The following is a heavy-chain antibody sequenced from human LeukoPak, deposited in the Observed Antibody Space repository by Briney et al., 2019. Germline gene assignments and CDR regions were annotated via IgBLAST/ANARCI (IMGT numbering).Heavy chain of an antibody. V-gene: IGHV3-11*01. CDR2: ISDSGSST. CDR3: VRDSGSNYYSSAGY. J-gene: IGHJ4*02. CDR1: GFPFSDYY. D-gene: IGHD3-10*01. Sequence: PGGSLRLSCAASGFPFSDYYMSWIRQAPGKGLEWVSYISDSGSSTFYADSVKGRFTISRDNAKNSLYLQMDSLRAEDTAVYYCVRDSGSNYYSSAGYWGQGTLVTVSS.